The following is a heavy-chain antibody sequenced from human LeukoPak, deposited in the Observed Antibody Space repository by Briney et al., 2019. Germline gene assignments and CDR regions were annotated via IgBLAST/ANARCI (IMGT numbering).Heavy chain of an antibody. CDR3: ARITFAVTALHDAFDI. Sequence: TGGSLRLSCAASGFTFSNYAMHWVRQAPGKGLEWVAVISYDGSNIYYADSVKGRFTISRDNSKNTLYLHTNSLRPEDTAVYYCARITFAVTALHDAFDIWGQGTMVTVSS. D-gene: IGHD2-21*02. CDR1: GFTFSNYA. J-gene: IGHJ3*02. CDR2: ISYDGSNI. V-gene: IGHV3-30*04.